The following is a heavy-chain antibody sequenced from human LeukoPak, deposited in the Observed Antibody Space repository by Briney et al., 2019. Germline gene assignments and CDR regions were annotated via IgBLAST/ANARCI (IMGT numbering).Heavy chain of an antibody. Sequence: PSETLSLTCAVSGYSISSGYYWGWIRQPPGKGLEWIGSIYHSGSTYYNPSLKSRVTISVDTSKNQFSLKLSSVTAADTAVYYCARSITILGVVNSDYWGQGTLVTVSS. CDR1: GYSISSGYY. CDR3: ARSITILGVVNSDY. V-gene: IGHV4-38-2*01. D-gene: IGHD3-3*01. J-gene: IGHJ4*02. CDR2: IYHSGST.